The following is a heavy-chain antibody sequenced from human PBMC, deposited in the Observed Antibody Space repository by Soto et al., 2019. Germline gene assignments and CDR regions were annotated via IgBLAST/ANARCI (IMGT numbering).Heavy chain of an antibody. D-gene: IGHD1-1*01. Sequence: QVQLVQSGAEVRRPGSSVKVSCKASGGTFGSNAISWVRQAPGQGLEWMGNIIPIFGTINNAQKFQGRVTITADESTNMAYKELSSLRSEDTAVYYCAREGYTFGPGEVRGAFDIWGQGTMVTVSS. CDR2: IIPIFGTI. CDR1: GGTFGSNA. J-gene: IGHJ3*02. CDR3: AREGYTFGPGEVRGAFDI. V-gene: IGHV1-69*15.